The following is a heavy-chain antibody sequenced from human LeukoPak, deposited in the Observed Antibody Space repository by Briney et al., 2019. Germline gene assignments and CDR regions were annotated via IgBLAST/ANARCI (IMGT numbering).Heavy chain of an antibody. CDR1: GGSFSGYY. V-gene: IGHV4-34*01. Sequence: SETLSLTCAVYGGSFSGYYWSWIRQPPGKGLEWIGEINHSGSTNYNPSLKSRVTISVDTSKNQFSLKLSSVTAADTAAYYCARRGGIIRGVASYYYMDVWGKGTTVTISS. CDR2: INHSGST. CDR3: ARRGGIIRGVASYYYMDV. D-gene: IGHD3-10*01. J-gene: IGHJ6*03.